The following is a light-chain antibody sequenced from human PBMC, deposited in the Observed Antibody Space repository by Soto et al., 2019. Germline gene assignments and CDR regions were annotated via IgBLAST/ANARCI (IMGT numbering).Light chain of an antibody. CDR3: QSYDSSVSKVV. Sequence: QSVLTQPPSVSGAPGQRVTISCTGSSSNIGAGYDVHWYQQLPGTAPKLLIYGNSHRPSGVPDRFSGSKSGTSASLAITGLQAEDEADYSCQSYDSSVSKVVFGGGTKLTVL. J-gene: IGLJ2*01. CDR2: GNS. V-gene: IGLV1-40*01. CDR1: SSNIGAGYD.